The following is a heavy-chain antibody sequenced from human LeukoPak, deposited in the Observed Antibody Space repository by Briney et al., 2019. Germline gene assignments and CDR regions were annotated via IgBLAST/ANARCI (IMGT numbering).Heavy chain of an antibody. J-gene: IGHJ4*02. Sequence: QPGGSLRLSCAASGFTFSSYWMHWVRQAPGKGLEWVSVIYSGGSTYYADSVKGRFTISRDNSKNTLYLQMNSLRAEDTAVYYCARDGALGGYTNDYWGQGTLVTVSS. D-gene: IGHD3-16*02. V-gene: IGHV3-66*01. CDR3: ARDGALGGYTNDY. CDR2: IYSGGST. CDR1: GFTFSSYW.